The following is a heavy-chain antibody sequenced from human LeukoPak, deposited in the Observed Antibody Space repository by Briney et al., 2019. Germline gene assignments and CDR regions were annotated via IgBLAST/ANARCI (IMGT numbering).Heavy chain of an antibody. D-gene: IGHD3-9*01. CDR1: GFTFSSYS. V-gene: IGHV3-23*01. Sequence: GGSLRLSCAASGFTFSSYSMSWVRQAPGKGLEWVSAISGSCGSTYYADSVKGRFTISRDNSKNTLYLQMNSLRAEDTAVFFQAEDGIRYFDWLLDAPYYFDYWGQGTLVTVSS. J-gene: IGHJ4*02. CDR2: ISGSCGST. CDR3: AEDGIRYFDWLLDAPYYFDY.